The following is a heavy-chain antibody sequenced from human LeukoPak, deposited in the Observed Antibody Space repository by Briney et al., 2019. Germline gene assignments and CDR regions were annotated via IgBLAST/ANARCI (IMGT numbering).Heavy chain of an antibody. CDR3: ARVPAGYYYYYYMDV. Sequence: GGSLRLSCAASGFTFSSYWMSWVRQAPGKGLEWVANIKQDGSEKYYVDSVKGRFTISRDNAKNSLYLQMNSLRAGDTAVYYCARVPAGYYYYYYMDVWGKGTTVTISS. CDR2: IKQDGSEK. CDR1: GFTFSSYW. V-gene: IGHV3-7*01. J-gene: IGHJ6*03. D-gene: IGHD2-2*01.